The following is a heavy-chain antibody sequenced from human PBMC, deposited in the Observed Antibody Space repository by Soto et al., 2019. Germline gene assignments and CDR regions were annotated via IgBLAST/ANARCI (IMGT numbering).Heavy chain of an antibody. CDR3: ARHGQNIYGFDV. J-gene: IGHJ6*02. Sequence: QVQLHESGPGLWKTSETLSLPCHGAGGSIDSVNWYRWVRQTPKRGLVWIAEMHTSGRTNYNPSLESRLNITMDKSRNQASLRLTSVTNADTATYYCARHGQNIYGFDVWGRGTTVAVSS. V-gene: IGHV4-4*02. CDR1: GGSIDSVNW. D-gene: IGHD5-12*01. CDR2: MHTSGRT.